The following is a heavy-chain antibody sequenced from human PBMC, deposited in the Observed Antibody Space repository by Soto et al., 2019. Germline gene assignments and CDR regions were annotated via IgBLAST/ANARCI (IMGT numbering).Heavy chain of an antibody. J-gene: IGHJ4*02. D-gene: IGHD1-1*01. CDR1: KSIFTGYG. CDR2: IRFDGTDE. V-gene: IGHV3-33*01. CDR3: ARDGIGGTDFRGFLDY. Sequence: QVLLVESGGGVAQPGRSLRLSCAASKSIFTGYGMHWVRQTPGKGLEWVAVIRFDGTDEHYADSVKGRFTISRDNSKNLLYLQMNTLRVEDTTLYYSARDGIGGTDFRGFLDYWGQGTPVTVSS.